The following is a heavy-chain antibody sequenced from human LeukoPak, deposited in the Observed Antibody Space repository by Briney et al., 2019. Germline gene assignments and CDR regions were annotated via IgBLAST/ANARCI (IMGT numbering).Heavy chain of an antibody. CDR3: ARTADSGDYYFDY. CDR2: IFYTGST. Sequence: PSETLSLTCTVSGGSISSGGYYWSWIRQHPGKGLEWIGYIFYTGSTYYNPSLKSRVTISVDTSKNHFSLRLSSVTAADTAVYYCARTADSGDYYFDYWGQGTLVTVSS. D-gene: IGHD4-17*01. V-gene: IGHV4-31*03. J-gene: IGHJ4*02. CDR1: GGSISSGGYY.